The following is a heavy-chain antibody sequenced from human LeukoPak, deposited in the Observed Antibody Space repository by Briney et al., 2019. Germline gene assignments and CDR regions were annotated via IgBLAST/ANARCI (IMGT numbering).Heavy chain of an antibody. CDR2: IWSSEDNK. CDR3: AGDPPMSGYAFHI. J-gene: IGHJ3*02. D-gene: IGHD3-10*01. CDR1: GFTYNTHG. Sequence: GRSLRLSCAASGFTYNTHGMHWIRQAPGKGLEWVAFIWSSEDNKYYASSVEGRFTISRDNSKNTLFLQMNSLRAEDAAVYYCAGDPPMSGYAFHIWGQGTMVTVSS. V-gene: IGHV3-33*01.